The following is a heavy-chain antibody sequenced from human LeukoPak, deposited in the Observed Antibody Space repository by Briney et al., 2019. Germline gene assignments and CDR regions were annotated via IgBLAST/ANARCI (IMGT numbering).Heavy chain of an antibody. CDR2: ISYDGSNK. J-gene: IGHJ5*02. CDR1: GFTFSSYA. D-gene: IGHD6-19*01. CDR3: ARGGSGWFRWFDP. V-gene: IGHV3-30*04. Sequence: GGSLRLSRAASGFTFSSYAMHWVRHAPGKGLEWVAVISYDGSNKYYADSVKGRFTISRDNSKNTLYLQMNSLRAEDTAVYYCARGGSGWFRWFDPWGQGTLVTVSS.